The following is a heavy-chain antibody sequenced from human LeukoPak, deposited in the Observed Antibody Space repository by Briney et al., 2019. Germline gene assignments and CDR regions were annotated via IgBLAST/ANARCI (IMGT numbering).Heavy chain of an antibody. D-gene: IGHD2-21*01. CDR3: AKGGRSLDLIFDF. CDR1: GFTFDDYV. Sequence: GGSLRLSCAASGFTFDDYVMTWVRHTPGEGLEWVSTITASGDRIEYADSVKGRFSISRDNSKNAVFLQMNGLRAEDTGIYYCAKGGRSLDLIFDFWGQGTLVTVPS. CDR2: ITASGDRI. J-gene: IGHJ4*02. V-gene: IGHV3-23*01.